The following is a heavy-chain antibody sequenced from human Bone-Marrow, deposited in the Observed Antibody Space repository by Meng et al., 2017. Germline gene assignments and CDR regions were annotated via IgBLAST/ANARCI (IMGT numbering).Heavy chain of an antibody. CDR2: IHHTGST. V-gene: IGHV4-4*02. Sequence: SETLSLTCAVSGGSIGSGNWWSWVRQPPGKGLEWIGEIHHTGSTNYNPSFKSRVTILVDKSENLFSLRLTSVTAADTAVYYCASAGYYCLDYWGQGSRVTVSS. CDR1: GGSIGSGNW. CDR3: ASAGYYCLDY. J-gene: IGHJ4*02. D-gene: IGHD2/OR15-2a*01.